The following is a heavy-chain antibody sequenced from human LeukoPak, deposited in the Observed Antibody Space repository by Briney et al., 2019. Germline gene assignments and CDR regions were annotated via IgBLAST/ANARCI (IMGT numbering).Heavy chain of an antibody. D-gene: IGHD1-7*01. CDR1: GYTFTSYA. CDR2: INTNAGNP. CDR3: ARCPGPFLGELELFDY. Sequence: ASVKVSCKASGYTFTSYAMNWVRQAPGQGLEWMGWINTNAGNPTYAQGFTGRFVFSLDTSVSTAYLQISSLKAEDTAVYYCARCPGPFLGELELFDYWGQGTLVTVSS. V-gene: IGHV7-4-1*02. J-gene: IGHJ4*02.